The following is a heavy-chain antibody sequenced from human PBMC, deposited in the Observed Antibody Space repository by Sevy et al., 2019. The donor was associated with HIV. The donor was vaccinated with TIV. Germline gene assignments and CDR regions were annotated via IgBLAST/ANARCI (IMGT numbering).Heavy chain of an antibody. Sequence: SETLSLTCAVYGGSFSGYYWSWIRQPPGKGLEWIGEINHSGSTNYNPSLKSRGTISVDTSKNQFSLKLSSVTAADTAVYYCARGRTRGRVSTIFVQGYGMDVWGQGTTVTVSS. D-gene: IGHD5-12*01. CDR1: GGSFSGYY. CDR2: INHSGST. CDR3: ARGRTRGRVSTIFVQGYGMDV. J-gene: IGHJ6*02. V-gene: IGHV4-34*01.